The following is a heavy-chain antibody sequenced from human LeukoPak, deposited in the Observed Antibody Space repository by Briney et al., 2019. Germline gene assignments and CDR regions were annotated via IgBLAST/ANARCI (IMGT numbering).Heavy chain of an antibody. V-gene: IGHV3-66*04. CDR2: ICSDGNT. D-gene: IGHD6-25*01. Sequence: GGSLRLSCAASGFTVSSNYMSWVRQAPGKGLEWVSVICSDGNTYYADSVKGRFTISRDNSKNTVYLQMNSLRAEDTAVYYCATPSGGYWGQGTLVTVSS. CDR3: ATPSGGY. CDR1: GFTVSSNY. J-gene: IGHJ4*02.